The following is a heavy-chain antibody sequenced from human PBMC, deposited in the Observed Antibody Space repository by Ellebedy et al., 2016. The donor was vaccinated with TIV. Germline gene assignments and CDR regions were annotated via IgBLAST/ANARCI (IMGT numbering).Heavy chain of an antibody. J-gene: IGHJ3*02. CDR3: AREHVWCWGAFDI. V-gene: IGHV3-48*01. CDR1: GFTFSSYS. Sequence: PGGSLRLSCAASGFTFSSYSMNWVSHDPGKGLEWVSYISSSSSTIYYADSVKGRFTISRDNAKNSLYLQMNSLRAEDTAVYYWAREHVWCWGAFDIWGQGTMVTVSS. D-gene: IGHD4/OR15-4a*01. CDR2: ISSSSSTI.